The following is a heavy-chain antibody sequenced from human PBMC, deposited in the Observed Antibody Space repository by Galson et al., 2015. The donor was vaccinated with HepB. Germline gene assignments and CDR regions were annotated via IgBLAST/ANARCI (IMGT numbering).Heavy chain of an antibody. V-gene: IGHV1-69*04. CDR1: GGTFSSYA. CDR2: IIPILGIA. CDR3: ARDKWFGELSHYWMDV. J-gene: IGHJ6*02. Sequence: SVKVSCKASGGTFSSYAISWVRQAPGQGLEWMGRIIPILGIANYAQKFQGRVTITADKSTSTAYMELSSLRSEDTAVYYCARDKWFGELSHYWMDVWGQGTTVTVSS. D-gene: IGHD3-10*01.